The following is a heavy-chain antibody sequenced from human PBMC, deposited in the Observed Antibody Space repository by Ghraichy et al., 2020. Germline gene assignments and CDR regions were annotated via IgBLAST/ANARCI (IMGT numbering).Heavy chain of an antibody. V-gene: IGHV4-34*01. Sequence: SETLSLTCAVYGGSFSGYYWSWIRQPPGKGLEWIGEINHSGSTNYNPSLKSRVTISVDTSKNQFSLKLSSVTAADTAVYYCASGSSSWYRLVYWGQGTLVTVSS. D-gene: IGHD6-13*01. J-gene: IGHJ4*02. CDR3: ASGSSSWYRLVY. CDR2: INHSGST. CDR1: GGSFSGYY.